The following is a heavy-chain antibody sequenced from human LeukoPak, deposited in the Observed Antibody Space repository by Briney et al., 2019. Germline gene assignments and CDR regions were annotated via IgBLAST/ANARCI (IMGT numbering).Heavy chain of an antibody. CDR1: GYTFTGYC. J-gene: IGHJ4*02. CDR2: INPNSGGT. D-gene: IGHD3-22*01. Sequence: GASVKVSCKASGYTFTGYCMHWVRQAPGQGLEWMGWINPNSGGTNYAQKFQGRVTMTRDTSISTAYMELSRLRSDDTAVYYCARVPYYYDSSGAITFDYWGQGTLVTVSS. V-gene: IGHV1-2*02. CDR3: ARVPYYYDSSGAITFDY.